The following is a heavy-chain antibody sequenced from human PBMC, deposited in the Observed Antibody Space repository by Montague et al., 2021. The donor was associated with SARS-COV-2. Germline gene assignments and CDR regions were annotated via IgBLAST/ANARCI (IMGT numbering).Heavy chain of an antibody. J-gene: IGHJ6*02. D-gene: IGHD2-21*02. V-gene: IGHV4-59*08. CDR3: ASPIVVVTAPDYYGMDV. CDR1: GGSISSYY. CDR2: IYYSGNT. Sequence: SETLSLTCTVSGGSISSYYWSWIRQPPGKGLEWIGYIYYSGNTNXNPSLKSRVTISVDTSKNQFSLKLSSVTAADTAVYYCASPIVVVTAPDYYGMDVWGQGTTVTVSS.